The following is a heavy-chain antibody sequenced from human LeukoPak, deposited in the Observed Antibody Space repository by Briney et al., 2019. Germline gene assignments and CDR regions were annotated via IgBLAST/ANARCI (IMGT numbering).Heavy chain of an antibody. D-gene: IGHD6-13*01. CDR2: INPSDGSV. Sequence: ASVKVSCKASGYTCTSYWIQWVRQAPGQGLEWVGLINPSDGSVAYAHRFQGRVTMTRDTSTSIVYMDLSSLRSEDTAVYYCAKAPRNSSTMLDYWGQRTLLTVSS. CDR3: AKAPRNSSTMLDY. J-gene: IGHJ4*02. V-gene: IGHV1-46*01. CDR1: GYTCTSYW.